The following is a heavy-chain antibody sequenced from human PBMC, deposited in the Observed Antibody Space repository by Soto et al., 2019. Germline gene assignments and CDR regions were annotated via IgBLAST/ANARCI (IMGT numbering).Heavy chain of an antibody. CDR1: GGVFRNYA. Sequence: QVQLVQSGAEVKKPGSSVKVSCKASGGVFRNYANNWVRQAPGQGLEWMGGIIPVFGTADYPQKFQGRVTITADESTTTAYMELTSLKTEDTAVYFCARDRWGSYSFDSWGQGTLVTVAS. CDR2: IIPVFGTA. V-gene: IGHV1-69*01. J-gene: IGHJ5*01. CDR3: ARDRWGSYSFDS. D-gene: IGHD1-26*01.